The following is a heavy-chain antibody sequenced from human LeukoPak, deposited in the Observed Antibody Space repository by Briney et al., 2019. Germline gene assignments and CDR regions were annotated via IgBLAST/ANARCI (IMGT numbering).Heavy chain of an antibody. CDR2: VYTGGIT. Sequence: GGSLRLSCAASGFTFSNYAMNWVRQAPGKGLEWVSVVYTGGITYYADSVKGRFTISRDNSKNTLYLQMNSLRAEDTAVYYCARGYGYCGGVCYDYWGQGTLVTVSS. CDR3: ARGYGYCGGVCYDY. V-gene: IGHV3-53*01. J-gene: IGHJ4*02. CDR1: GFTFSNYA. D-gene: IGHD2-21*02.